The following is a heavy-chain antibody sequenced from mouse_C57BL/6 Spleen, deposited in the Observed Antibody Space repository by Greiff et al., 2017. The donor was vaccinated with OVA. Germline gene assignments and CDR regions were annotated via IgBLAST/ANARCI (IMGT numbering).Heavy chain of an antibody. CDR1: GFNFKDYY. D-gene: IGHD2-14*01. CDR3: ARGVRPYLDY. J-gene: IGHJ2*01. V-gene: IGHV14-2*01. Sequence: EVQLQQSGAELVKPGASVKLSCTASGFNFKDYYMHWVKQRTEQGLEWIGRIDPEDGETKYAPKFKGKATITADTSSNTAYLQLRSLTSEDTAVYYFARGVRPYLDYWGQGTTLTVSS. CDR2: IDPEDGET.